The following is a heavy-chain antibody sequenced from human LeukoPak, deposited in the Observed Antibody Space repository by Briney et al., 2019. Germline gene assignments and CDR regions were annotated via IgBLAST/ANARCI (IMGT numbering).Heavy chain of an antibody. D-gene: IGHD3-22*01. Sequence: PGGSLRLSCAASGFTFSSYAMSWVRQAPGKGLEWVSAISGSGGSTYYADSVKGRFTISRDNSKNTLYLQMNSLRAEDTAVYYCANVDSSGYYYGRRDYWGQGTLVTVSS. J-gene: IGHJ4*02. CDR2: ISGSGGST. V-gene: IGHV3-23*01. CDR1: GFTFSSYA. CDR3: ANVDSSGYYYGRRDY.